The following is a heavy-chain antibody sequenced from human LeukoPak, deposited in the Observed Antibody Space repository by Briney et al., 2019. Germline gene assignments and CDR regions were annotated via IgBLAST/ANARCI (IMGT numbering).Heavy chain of an antibody. J-gene: IGHJ4*02. D-gene: IGHD5-12*01. Sequence: GGSLRLTCAGSGFTFSNAWMSWVRQAPGKGLEWVGRIKSKTDGGTTDYAASVKGRFTISRDDSKSIAYLQMNSLKTEDTAVYYCTRDRGYSGYDVPYFDYWGQGTLVTVSS. CDR2: IKSKTDGGTT. CDR1: GFTFSNAW. V-gene: IGHV3-15*01. CDR3: TRDRGYSGYDVPYFDY.